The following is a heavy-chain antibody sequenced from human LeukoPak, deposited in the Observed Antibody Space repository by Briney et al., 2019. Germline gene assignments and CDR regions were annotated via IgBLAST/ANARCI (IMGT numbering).Heavy chain of an antibody. D-gene: IGHD3-22*01. V-gene: IGHV1-2*02. CDR1: GYIFTGYY. J-gene: IGHJ4*02. CDR3: ARDSDDLYYYDSSVRNQDY. CDR2: INPNSGDT. Sequence: ASVKVSCKASGYIFTGYYMHWVRQAPGQGLEWMGWINPNSGDTNYAQKFQGRVTMTRDTSISTAYMELSRLRSDDTAVYYCARDSDDLYYYDSSVRNQDYWGQGTLVTVSS.